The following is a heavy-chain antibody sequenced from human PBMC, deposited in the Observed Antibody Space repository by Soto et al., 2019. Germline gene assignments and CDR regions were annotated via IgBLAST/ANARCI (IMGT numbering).Heavy chain of an antibody. CDR2: ISSTTNYI. V-gene: IGHV3-21*06. CDR3: ARESEDLTSNFDY. J-gene: IGHJ4*02. CDR1: GFTFTRYS. D-gene: IGHD7-27*01. Sequence: PXGSLRLPCAAPGFTFTRYSMNWVRQAPGKGLEWVSSISSTTNYIYYGDSMKGRFTISRDNAKNSLYLEMNSLRAEDTAVYYCARESEDLTSNFDYWGQGTLVTVYS.